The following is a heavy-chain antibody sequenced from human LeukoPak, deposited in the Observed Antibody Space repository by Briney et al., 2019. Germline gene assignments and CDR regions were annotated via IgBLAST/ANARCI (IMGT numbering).Heavy chain of an antibody. CDR2: ISYDGSNK. CDR1: GFTFSSYA. J-gene: IGHJ4*02. CDR3: ARDLAGLSDY. Sequence: PGGSLRLSCAASGFTFSSYAMHWVRQAPGKGLEGVAVISYDGSNKYYADSVKGRFTISRDNSKNTLYLQMNSLRAEGTAVYYCARDLAGLSDYWGQGTLVTVSS. D-gene: IGHD7-27*01. V-gene: IGHV3-30*04.